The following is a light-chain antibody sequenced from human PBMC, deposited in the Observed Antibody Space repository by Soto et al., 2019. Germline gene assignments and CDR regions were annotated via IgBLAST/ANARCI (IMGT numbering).Light chain of an antibody. V-gene: IGKV3-20*01. CDR3: QQYGSSPRT. J-gene: IGKJ1*01. Sequence: EIVLTQSPGTLSLSPGERATLSCRASQSVSSYLAWYQQKPGQAPRLLIYGASSRATGIPDRLSGSGSGTDFTLAISRLEPEYLAVSYCQQYGSSPRTFGQGTKVEIK. CDR1: QSVSSY. CDR2: GAS.